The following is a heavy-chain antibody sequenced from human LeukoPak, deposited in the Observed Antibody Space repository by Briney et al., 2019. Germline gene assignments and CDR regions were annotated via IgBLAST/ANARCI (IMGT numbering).Heavy chain of an antibody. D-gene: IGHD3-22*01. Sequence: ASVKVSCKASDYTFSSYGISWVRQAPGQGLEWMGWISGYNSNTHYAQKLQGRVTMTTDTSTSTAYMELRSLRSDDTAVYYCARDSYYDSSGFFDYWGQGTLVTVSS. V-gene: IGHV1-18*01. CDR1: DYTFSSYG. J-gene: IGHJ4*02. CDR2: ISGYNSNT. CDR3: ARDSYYDSSGFFDY.